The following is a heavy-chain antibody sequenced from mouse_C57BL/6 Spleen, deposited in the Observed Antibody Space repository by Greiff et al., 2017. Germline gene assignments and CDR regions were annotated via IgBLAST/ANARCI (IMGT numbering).Heavy chain of an antibody. V-gene: IGHV3-6*01. J-gene: IGHJ3*01. Sequence: EVKLQEPGPGLVKPSQSLSLTCSVTGYSITSGYYWNWIRQFPGNKLEWMGYISYDGSNNYNPSLKNRISITRDTSKNQFFLKLNSVTTEDTATYYCARDQAYWGQGTLVTVSA. CDR3: ARDQAY. CDR1: GYSITSGYY. CDR2: ISYDGSN.